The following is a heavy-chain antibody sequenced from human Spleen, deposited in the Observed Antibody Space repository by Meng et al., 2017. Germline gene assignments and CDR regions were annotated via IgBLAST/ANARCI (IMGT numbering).Heavy chain of an antibody. J-gene: IGHJ4*02. CDR3: ARQKWGDATSFDS. CDR2: ISNDGSKK. D-gene: IGHD2-21*02. V-gene: IGHV3-30*01. Sequence: QVQLVESGGGVVRPGRSLRLSCASSGFNFSNYAMHWVRQAPGKGLEWVAVISNDGSKKYYADSVKGRFIISRDNSKNTLSVQMNSLRAEDTAVYYCARQKWGDATSFDSWGQGTLVTVSS. CDR1: GFNFSNYA.